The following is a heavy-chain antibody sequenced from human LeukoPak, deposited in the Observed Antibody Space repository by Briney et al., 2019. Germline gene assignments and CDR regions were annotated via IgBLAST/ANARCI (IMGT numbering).Heavy chain of an antibody. CDR1: GGTFTSLA. D-gene: IGHD3-22*01. Sequence: GASVKVSCKASGGTFTSLAFNWVRQAPGQGLEWMGRIIPISGIANYAQKFQGRVTITADISAGTAYMELNSLRSEDTAVFYCAARDYESSGYYQYYLDYWGQGTLVTVSS. J-gene: IGHJ4*02. V-gene: IGHV1-69*04. CDR3: AARDYESSGYYQYYLDY. CDR2: IIPISGIA.